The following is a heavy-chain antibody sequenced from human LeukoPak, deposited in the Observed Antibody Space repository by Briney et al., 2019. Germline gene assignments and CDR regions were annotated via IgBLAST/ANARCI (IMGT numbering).Heavy chain of an antibody. CDR1: GGSISSYY. V-gene: IGHV4-59*01. CDR2: IYYSGST. D-gene: IGHD2-21*02. Sequence: SETLSLTCTVSGGSISSYYWSWIRQPPGKGLEWIGYIYYSGSTNYNPSLKSRVTISVDTSKNQFSPKLSSVTAADTAVYYCARDPLAYCGGDCYGGFDYWGQGTLVTVSS. CDR3: ARDPLAYCGGDCYGGFDY. J-gene: IGHJ4*02.